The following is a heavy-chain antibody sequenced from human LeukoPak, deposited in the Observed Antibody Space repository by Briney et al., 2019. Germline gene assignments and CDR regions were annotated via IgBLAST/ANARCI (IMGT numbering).Heavy chain of an antibody. V-gene: IGHV4-39*07. J-gene: IGHJ3*02. Sequence: SETLSLTCTVSGGSISSSSYYWGWIRQPPGKGLEWIGSIYYSGSTYYNPSLKSRVTISVDTSKNQFSLKLSSVTAADTAVYYCATGTLPHDAFDIWGQGTMVTVSS. CDR3: ATGTLPHDAFDI. CDR2: IYYSGST. CDR1: GGSISSSSYY.